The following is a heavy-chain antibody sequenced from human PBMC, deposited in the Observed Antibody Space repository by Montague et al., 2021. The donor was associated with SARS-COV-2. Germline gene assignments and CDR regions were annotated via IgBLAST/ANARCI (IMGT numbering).Heavy chain of an antibody. D-gene: IGHD3-16*02. V-gene: IGHV3-33*06. CDR3: AKALYDYIWGSYRQTGYFDY. Sequence: SLRLSCAASGFTFSSYGMHWVRQAPGKGLEWVAVIWYDGSNKYYADSVKGRFTISRDNSKNTLYLQMNSLRAEDTAVYYCAKALYDYIWGSYRQTGYFDYWGQGTLVTVSS. CDR1: GFTFSSYG. J-gene: IGHJ4*02. CDR2: IWYDGSNK.